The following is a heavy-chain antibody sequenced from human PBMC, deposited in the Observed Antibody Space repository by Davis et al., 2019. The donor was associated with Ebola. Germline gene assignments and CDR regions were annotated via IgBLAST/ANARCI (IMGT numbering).Heavy chain of an antibody. J-gene: IGHJ4*02. D-gene: IGHD1-26*01. CDR2: ISGASETI. CDR3: ATFSSGSYSPIDY. Sequence: PGGSLRLSCAASGFTFSPYSMSWVRQAPGKGLEWISYISGASETIYYADSVKGRFTISGDNAKNSLYLQMNSLRDEDTAMYYCATFSSGSYSPIDYWGQGTLVTVSS. CDR1: GFTFSPYS. V-gene: IGHV3-48*02.